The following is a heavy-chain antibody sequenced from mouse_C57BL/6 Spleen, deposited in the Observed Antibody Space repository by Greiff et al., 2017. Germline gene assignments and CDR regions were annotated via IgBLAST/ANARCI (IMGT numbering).Heavy chain of an antibody. CDR3: TRSLYDGYDY. D-gene: IGHD2-3*01. Sequence: QVQLKESGAELVRPGASVTLSCKASGYTFTDYEMHWVKQTPVHGLEWIGAIDPETGGTAYNQKFKGKAILTADKSSSTAYMELRSLTSEDSAVYYCTRSLYDGYDYWGQGTTLTVSS. CDR2: IDPETGGT. CDR1: GYTFTDYE. V-gene: IGHV1-15*01. J-gene: IGHJ2*01.